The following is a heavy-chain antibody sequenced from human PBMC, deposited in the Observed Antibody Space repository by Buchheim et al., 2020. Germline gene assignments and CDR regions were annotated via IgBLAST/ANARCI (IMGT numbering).Heavy chain of an antibody. V-gene: IGHV5-51*01. CDR2: IYPGGSST. J-gene: IGHJ4*02. CDR1: GYTFSNFW. Sequence: EVQLVQSGAEVKEPGESLKISCKGSGYTFSNFWIGWVRQMPGKDLEWLGIIYPGGSSTKYSPSLEGQVTISADRSISTAYPQWSSLKASDSAMYYSARHIRHFSGWYCDYWGQGT. CDR3: ARHIRHFSGWYCDY. D-gene: IGHD6-19*01.